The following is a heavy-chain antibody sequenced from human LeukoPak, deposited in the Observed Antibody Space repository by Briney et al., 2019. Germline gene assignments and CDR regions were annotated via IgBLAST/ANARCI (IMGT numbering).Heavy chain of an antibody. V-gene: IGHV4-61*08. Sequence: SETLSLTYTVSGGSLLRGDYYWSWIRQSPGKGLEWIGYISYSGSTNYNPSLKSRVTISVDTSQNQFSLKLSSVTAADTAVYYCARWGHDNSGYHFDYWGQGTLVTVSS. CDR3: ARWGHDNSGYHFDY. CDR1: GGSLLRGDYY. D-gene: IGHD3-22*01. CDR2: ISYSGST. J-gene: IGHJ4*02.